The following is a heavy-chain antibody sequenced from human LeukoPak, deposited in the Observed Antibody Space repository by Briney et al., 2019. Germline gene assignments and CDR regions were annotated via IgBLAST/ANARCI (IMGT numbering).Heavy chain of an antibody. Sequence: PGRSLRLSCXASGFTFRXXXXXXVRQAXGKXXXXXXXXXXXXXXXYYADYVXGRFTISRDNSKNTLYLQMNSLRAEATAVYSCXXAGGKGDGRERVAARPLSSNDYWGQGTLVTVSS. CDR3: XXAGGKGDGRERVAARPLSSNDY. CDR2: XXXXXXXX. CDR1: GFTFRXXX. V-gene: IGHV3-30*03. J-gene: IGHJ4*02. D-gene: IGHD6-6*01.